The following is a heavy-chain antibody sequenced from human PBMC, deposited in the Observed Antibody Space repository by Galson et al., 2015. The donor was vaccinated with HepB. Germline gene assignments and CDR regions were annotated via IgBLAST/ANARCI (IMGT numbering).Heavy chain of an antibody. CDR1: GFTFSDYY. CDR3: AGADYATDALDT. V-gene: IGHV3-11*04. CDR2: ISSSGSTI. J-gene: IGHJ3*02. D-gene: IGHD4-17*01. Sequence: SLRLSCAASGFTFSDYYMTWIRQAPGKGLEWVSYISSSGSTIFYADSVKGRFTTSRDNAQNMLYLQMNSLRVEDTAVYYGAGADYATDALDTWGQGTIVTVSS.